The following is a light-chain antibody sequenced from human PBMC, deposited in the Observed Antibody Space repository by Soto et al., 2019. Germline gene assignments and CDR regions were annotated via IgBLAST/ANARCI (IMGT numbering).Light chain of an antibody. Sequence: QSVLTQPPSASGTPGQRVTISCSGSSSNIGSNTVNWYQQLPGTAPKHLIYSNNQRPSGVPYRFSGSKSGTSASLAISGLQSEDEADYYCAAWDDSLNGLVFGGGTKLTVL. CDR3: AAWDDSLNGLV. CDR1: SSNIGSNT. CDR2: SNN. V-gene: IGLV1-44*01. J-gene: IGLJ2*01.